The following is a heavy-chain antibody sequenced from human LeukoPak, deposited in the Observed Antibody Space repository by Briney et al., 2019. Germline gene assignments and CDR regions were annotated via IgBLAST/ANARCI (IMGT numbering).Heavy chain of an antibody. CDR2: IYYSGST. D-gene: IGHD5-12*01. CDR1: GGSISSYY. J-gene: IGHJ3*02. CDR3: ARKKTPAWLVRNIAMDAFDI. Sequence: PSEALSLTCTVSGGSISSYYWSWIRQPPGKGLEWIGYIYYSGSTNYNPSLKSRVAISVDTSKNQFSLKLSSVTAADTAVYYCARKKTPAWLVRNIAMDAFDIWGQETMVTVSS. V-gene: IGHV4-59*01.